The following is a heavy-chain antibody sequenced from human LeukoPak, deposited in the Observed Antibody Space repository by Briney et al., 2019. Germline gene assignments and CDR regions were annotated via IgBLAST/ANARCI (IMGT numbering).Heavy chain of an antibody. J-gene: IGHJ4*02. Sequence: GGSLRLSCAGSGFTLSAYWMHWVRQAPGKGLMWVSRIEGDGNRITYADSVKGRFTISRDNAKNTLYLQTNSLRAEDTAVYYCTRDWRNLGYDNWGQGTLVTVSS. V-gene: IGHV3-74*01. D-gene: IGHD5-12*01. CDR2: IEGDGNRI. CDR1: GFTLSAYW. CDR3: TRDWRNLGYDN.